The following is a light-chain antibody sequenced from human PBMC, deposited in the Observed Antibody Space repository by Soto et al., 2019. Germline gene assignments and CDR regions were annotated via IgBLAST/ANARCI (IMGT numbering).Light chain of an antibody. J-gene: IGKJ1*01. CDR1: QSVSNN. Sequence: EIVMTQSPATLSVSPGESATVSCRASQSVSNNLTWYQQKPGQPPRLLIYGASTRATGVPGRFSGSGSGTEFTLTISSLQSEDFAVYYCQQYNDWWTFGQGTKV. CDR2: GAS. V-gene: IGKV3-15*01. CDR3: QQYNDWWT.